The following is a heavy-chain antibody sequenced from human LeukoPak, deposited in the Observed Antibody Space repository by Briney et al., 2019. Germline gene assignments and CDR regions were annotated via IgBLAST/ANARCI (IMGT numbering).Heavy chain of an antibody. D-gene: IGHD2-15*01. CDR1: GFTFSSYG. V-gene: IGHV3-30*02. Sequence: GGSLRLSCAASGFTFSSYGMRWVRQAPGKGLEWVAFIRYGGSNKYYADSVRGRFTISRETTKNTLYMQMYSPRAEETAVYCCPKNRDYVVMEAAHGLMDVGGKGPTLTISS. CDR2: IRYGGSNK. CDR3: PKNRDYVVMEAAHGLMDV. J-gene: IGHJ6*03.